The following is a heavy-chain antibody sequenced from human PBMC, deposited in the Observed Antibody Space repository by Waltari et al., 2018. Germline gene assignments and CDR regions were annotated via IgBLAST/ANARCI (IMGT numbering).Heavy chain of an antibody. CDR2: INAGKGNT. Sequence: QVQLVQSGAEVKKPGASVKVSCKASGYTFTSYAMHWVRQAPGQRLEWMGWINAGKGNTKYSQKFQGRVTSTSDTSASTAYMELSSLRSEDTAVYYCARDRFYGDYAFDYWGQGTLVTVSS. CDR1: GYTFTSYA. CDR3: ARDRFYGDYAFDY. V-gene: IGHV1-3*01. D-gene: IGHD4-17*01. J-gene: IGHJ4*02.